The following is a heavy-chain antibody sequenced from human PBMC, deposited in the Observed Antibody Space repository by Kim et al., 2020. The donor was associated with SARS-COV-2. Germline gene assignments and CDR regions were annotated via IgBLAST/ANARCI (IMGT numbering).Heavy chain of an antibody. Sequence: RVTISVDTSKNQFSLKLSSVTAADTAVYYCAREGQPVLRYFAFRADWFDPWGQGTLVTVSS. CDR3: AREGQPVLRYFAFRADWFDP. D-gene: IGHD3-9*01. V-gene: IGHV4-39*07. J-gene: IGHJ5*02.